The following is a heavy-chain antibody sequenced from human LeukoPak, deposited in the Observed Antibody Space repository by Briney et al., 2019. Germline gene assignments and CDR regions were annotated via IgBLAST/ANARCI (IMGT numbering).Heavy chain of an antibody. CDR2: INSDGSST. V-gene: IGHV3-74*01. J-gene: IGHJ1*01. CDR3: CASKPDSDF. CDR1: GFTFSDYY. D-gene: IGHD1-14*01. Sequence: GGSLRLSCAASGFTFSDYYMSWIRQAPGKGLVWVSRINSDGSSTTYADSVKGRFTISRDYAKNTLYLQMNSLRAEDTAVYYCCASKPDSDFWGQGTLVTVSS.